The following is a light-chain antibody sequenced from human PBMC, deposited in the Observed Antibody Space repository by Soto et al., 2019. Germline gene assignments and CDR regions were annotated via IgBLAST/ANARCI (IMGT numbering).Light chain of an antibody. CDR2: GAS. V-gene: IGKV3-20*01. CDR3: QQYDSSPWT. Sequence: EIVLTQSPGTLSLSPGERATLSCRASQSVSSSFLAWYQQKPGQAPRLLIYGASSRATGIPDGFSGSGSGTDFTLTISSLEPEDFAVYYCQQYDSSPWTFGQGTKVEIK. J-gene: IGKJ1*01. CDR1: QSVSSSF.